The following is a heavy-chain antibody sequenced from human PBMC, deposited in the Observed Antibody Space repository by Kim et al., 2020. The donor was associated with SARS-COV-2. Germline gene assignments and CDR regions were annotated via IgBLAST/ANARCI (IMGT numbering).Heavy chain of an antibody. D-gene: IGHD3-22*01. CDR3: AGNQGYDSSGYKDY. V-gene: IGHV1-69*01. J-gene: IGHJ4*02. Sequence: AQKFQGRVTMTADESTSTAYMELSSLRAEDTAVYYCAGNQGYDSSGYKDYWGQGTLVTVSS.